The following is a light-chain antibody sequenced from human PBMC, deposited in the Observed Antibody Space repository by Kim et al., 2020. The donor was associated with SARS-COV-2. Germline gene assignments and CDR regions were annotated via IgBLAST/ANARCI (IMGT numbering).Light chain of an antibody. CDR2: ANS. CDR3: HSYDSSLSDVV. Sequence: QSVLTQPPSVSGAPGQRVTISCTGSSSNIGAAYHVHWYQQFPGTAPKLLIYANSIRPSGVPERFSGSKSDTSASLAITGLQAEDEANYYCHSYDSSLSDVVFGGGTQLTVL. CDR1: SSNIGAAYH. J-gene: IGLJ2*01. V-gene: IGLV1-40*01.